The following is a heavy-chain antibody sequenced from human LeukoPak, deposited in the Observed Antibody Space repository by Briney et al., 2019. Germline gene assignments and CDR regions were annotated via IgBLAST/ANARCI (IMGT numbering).Heavy chain of an antibody. Sequence: ASVKVSCRASGYTFTGYYMHWVRQSPGQGLEWMGRINPNNGATNYAQKLQGRVTITGDTSISTAYMELSSLRSDDTAVYYCTRESGSYHGNDYWGQGTLVTVSS. D-gene: IGHD1-26*01. V-gene: IGHV1-2*06. CDR2: INPNNGAT. CDR1: GYTFTGYY. J-gene: IGHJ4*02. CDR3: TRESGSYHGNDY.